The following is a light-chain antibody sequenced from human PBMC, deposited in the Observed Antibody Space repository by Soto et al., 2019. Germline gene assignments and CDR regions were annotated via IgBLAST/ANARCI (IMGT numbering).Light chain of an antibody. CDR1: SSNSGAGYD. CDR2: GNS. CDR3: QSYDSSLSGYV. Sequence: SVLTHPRSGCGAPGQRVTISCTGSSSNSGAGYDVHWYQQLPGRSPKLRIYGNSNRPSGLPDRFSGSKSGTSASLAITGLQAEYEADYSCQSYDSSLSGYVFGTGTKGTVL. J-gene: IGLJ1*01. V-gene: IGLV1-40*01.